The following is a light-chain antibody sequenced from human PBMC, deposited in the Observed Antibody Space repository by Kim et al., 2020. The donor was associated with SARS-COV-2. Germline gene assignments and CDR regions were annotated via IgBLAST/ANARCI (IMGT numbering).Light chain of an antibody. Sequence: KTVAISCTRSSGSIASNYVQWCQQRPGSAPTTVIYEDNQRPSGVPDRFSGSIDSSSNSASLTISGLKTEDEADYYCQSYDSSNPWVFGGGTQLTVL. V-gene: IGLV6-57*03. J-gene: IGLJ3*02. CDR3: QSYDSSNPWV. CDR1: SGSIASNY. CDR2: EDN.